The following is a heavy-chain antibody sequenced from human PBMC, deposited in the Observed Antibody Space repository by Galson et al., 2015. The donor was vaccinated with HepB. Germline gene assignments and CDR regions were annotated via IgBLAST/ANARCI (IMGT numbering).Heavy chain of an antibody. D-gene: IGHD3-9*01. J-gene: IGHJ3*02. CDR3: AREAPEPDYDILTGFSSAFDI. CDR2: ISYDGSNK. Sequence: SLRLSCAASGFTFSSYAMHWVRQAPGKGLEWVAVISYDGSNKYYADSVKGRFTISRDNSKNTLYLQMNSLRAEDTAVYYCAREAPEPDYDILTGFSSAFDIWGQGTMVTVSS. V-gene: IGHV3-30*04. CDR1: GFTFSSYA.